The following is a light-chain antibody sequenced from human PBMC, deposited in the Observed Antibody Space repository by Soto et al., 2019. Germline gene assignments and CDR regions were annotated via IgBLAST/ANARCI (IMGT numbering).Light chain of an antibody. Sequence: DIQITQSPATLSASVGDRVTITCRASQTINRWLAWYQQKPGKAPQVLIYDASTLESGVPSRFSGSGSGTEFTLTSNNLQPDDLATYYCQQYSSLWTFGPGTKVDI. CDR3: QQYSSLWT. CDR1: QTINRW. J-gene: IGKJ1*01. CDR2: DAS. V-gene: IGKV1-5*01.